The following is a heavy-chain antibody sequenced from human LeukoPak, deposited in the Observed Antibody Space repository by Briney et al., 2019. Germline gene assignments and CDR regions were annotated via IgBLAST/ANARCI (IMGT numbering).Heavy chain of an antibody. D-gene: IGHD5-12*01. CDR2: IKQDGSEK. V-gene: IGHV3-7*01. CDR1: GFTFSNAW. CDR3: AKNRWGSVATPDS. J-gene: IGHJ4*02. Sequence: GGSLRLSCAASGFTFSNAWMSWVRQPPGKGLEWVANIKQDGSEKYYVDSVKGQFTISRDNAKNSLYLQMNSLAIEDTAIYYCAKNRWGSVATPDSWGQGTVVTVSS.